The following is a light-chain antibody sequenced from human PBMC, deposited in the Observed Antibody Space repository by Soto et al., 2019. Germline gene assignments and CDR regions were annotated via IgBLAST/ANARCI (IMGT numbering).Light chain of an antibody. V-gene: IGLV1-40*01. CDR2: GNS. CDR1: SSNIGAGYD. J-gene: IGLJ2*01. Sequence: QSVLTQPPSVSGAPGQRVTICCTGSSSNIGAGYDVHWYQQLPGTAPKLLIYGNSNRPSGVPDRFSGSKSGTLASLAITGLQAEDEADYYCQSYDSSLSAVVFGVGTKLTVL. CDR3: QSYDSSLSAVV.